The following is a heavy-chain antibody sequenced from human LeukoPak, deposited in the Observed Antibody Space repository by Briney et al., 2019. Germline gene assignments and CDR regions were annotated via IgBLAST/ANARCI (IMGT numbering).Heavy chain of an antibody. CDR2: IYNIGST. J-gene: IGHJ6*03. Sequence: SETLSLTCSVSGASISNDHWSWMRQPPGKGLEWIGYIYNIGSTKYTPSLKSRVTISRDTSRNQFSLELRSVTAADTAVYYCVRVSGTDYYYYMDVWGKGTTVTVSS. V-gene: IGHV4-59*01. CDR1: GASISNDH. CDR3: VRVSGTDYYYYMDV. D-gene: IGHD1-20*01.